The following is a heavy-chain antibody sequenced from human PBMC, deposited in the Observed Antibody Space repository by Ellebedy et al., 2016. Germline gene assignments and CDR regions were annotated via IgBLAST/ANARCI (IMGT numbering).Heavy chain of an antibody. Sequence: GGSLRLXXAASGFTFSNYWMSWVRQAPGKGLEWVSAISGSGGSTYYADSVKGRFTISRDNAKNSLYLQMNSLRAVDTAVYYCASGRVASRMDVWGQGTTVTVSS. CDR1: GFTFSNYW. D-gene: IGHD5-12*01. J-gene: IGHJ6*02. CDR2: ISGSGGST. V-gene: IGHV3-21*01. CDR3: ASGRVASRMDV.